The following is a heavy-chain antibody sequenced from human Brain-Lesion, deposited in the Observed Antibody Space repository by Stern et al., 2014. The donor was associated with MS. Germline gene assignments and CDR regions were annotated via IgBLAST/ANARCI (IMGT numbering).Heavy chain of an antibody. J-gene: IGHJ4*02. CDR3: ARRGDSSSSGFDY. D-gene: IGHD6-6*01. CDR1: GYRFTSNW. Sequence: EMQLVESGAEVKKPGESLKISCKGSGYRFTSNWIGWVRQMPGKGLEWMGIIWPGDSDTRYSPSFQGQVTISADKSISTAYLQWSSLQASDTAMYYCARRGDSSSSGFDYWGKGTLVIVSS. CDR2: IWPGDSDT. V-gene: IGHV5-51*01.